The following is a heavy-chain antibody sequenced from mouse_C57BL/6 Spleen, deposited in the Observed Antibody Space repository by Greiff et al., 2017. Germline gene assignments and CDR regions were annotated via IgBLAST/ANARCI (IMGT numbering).Heavy chain of an antibody. J-gene: IGHJ2*01. CDR3: ARIHITTVVENYFDY. Sequence: VQLQQSGPELVKPGASVKISCKASGYAFSSSWMNWVKQRPGKGLEWIGRIYPGDGDTNYNGKFKGKATLTADKSSSTAYMQISSLTSEDSAVYFCARIHITTVVENYFDYWGQGTTLTVSS. CDR1: GYAFSSSW. D-gene: IGHD1-1*01. CDR2: IYPGDGDT. V-gene: IGHV1-82*01.